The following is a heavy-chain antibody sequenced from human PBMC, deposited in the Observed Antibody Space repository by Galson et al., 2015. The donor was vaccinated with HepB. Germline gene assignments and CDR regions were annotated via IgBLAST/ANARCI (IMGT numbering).Heavy chain of an antibody. D-gene: IGHD1-1*01. Sequence: SLRLSCAASGFMFSGSAIHWVRQASGKGLEWIGRIRSERNSHATSYGQSVQGRFTMSRDDSENTAYLQMNSLKTDDTAVYYCTRRSLGMSMVWLDLWGQGTLVTVSS. CDR2: IRSERNSHAT. CDR3: TRRSLGMSMVWLDL. CDR1: GFMFSGSA. V-gene: IGHV3-73*01. J-gene: IGHJ5*02.